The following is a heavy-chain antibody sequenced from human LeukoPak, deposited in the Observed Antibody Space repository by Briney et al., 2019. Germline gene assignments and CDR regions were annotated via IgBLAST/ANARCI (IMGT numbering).Heavy chain of an antibody. CDR2: IYYSGST. CDR3: ARGIANWGSLLHFDL. D-gene: IGHD7-27*01. V-gene: IGHV4-59*12. Sequence: KPSETLSFTCTGSGGSISSYYWSWIRQPPGKGLEWIGYIYYSGSTNYNPSLKSRVTISVDTSKNQFSLKLSSVTAADTAVYYCARGIANWGSLLHFDLWGRGTLVTVSS. CDR1: GGSISSYY. J-gene: IGHJ2*01.